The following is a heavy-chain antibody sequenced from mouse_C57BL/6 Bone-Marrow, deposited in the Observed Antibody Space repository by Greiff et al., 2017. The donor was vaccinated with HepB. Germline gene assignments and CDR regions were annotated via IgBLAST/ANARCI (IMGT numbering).Heavy chain of an antibody. CDR2: IYPGDGDT. Sequence: VQLQQSGPELVKPGASVKISCKASGYAFSSSWMNWVKQRPGKGLEWIGRIYPGDGDTNYNGKFKGKATLTADKSSSTAYMQLSSLTSEDSAVYFCASIYYDCPAWFAYWGQGTLVTVSA. CDR3: ASIYYDCPAWFAY. V-gene: IGHV1-82*01. D-gene: IGHD2-4*01. J-gene: IGHJ3*01. CDR1: GYAFSSSW.